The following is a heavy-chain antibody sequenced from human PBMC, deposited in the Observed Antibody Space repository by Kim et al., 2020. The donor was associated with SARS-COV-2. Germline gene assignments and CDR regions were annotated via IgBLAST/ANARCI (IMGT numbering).Heavy chain of an antibody. D-gene: IGHD3-10*01. J-gene: IGHJ5*02. CDR2: ISRSGKII. CDR1: GFVFNDYY. CDR3: ARDGLLRGSIKDNWFDP. Sequence: GGSLRLSCAASGFVFNDYYMSWIRQAPGKGLEWVSYISRSGKIIKYADSVKGRITISRDNAKKSLYLQMNSLTAEDTAVYYCARDGLLRGSIKDNWFDPWGQGILVTVSS. V-gene: IGHV3-11*04.